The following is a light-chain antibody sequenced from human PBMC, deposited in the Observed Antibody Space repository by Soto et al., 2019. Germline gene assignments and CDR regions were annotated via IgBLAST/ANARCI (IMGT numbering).Light chain of an antibody. CDR1: SSDVGGYNY. CDR3: NSYTSKSTGV. J-gene: IGLJ1*01. CDR2: EVS. Sequence: QSVLTQPPSASGSPGQSITISCTGTSSDVGGYNYVSWYQQHPGKAPKLIIYEVSNRPSGVSNRFSGSKSGNTASLTISGLQAEDEADYYCNSYTSKSTGVFGTGTKLTVL. V-gene: IGLV2-14*01.